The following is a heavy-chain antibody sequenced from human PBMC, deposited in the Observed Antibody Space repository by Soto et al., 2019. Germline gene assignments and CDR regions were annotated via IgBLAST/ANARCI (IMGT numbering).Heavy chain of an antibody. CDR1: GYTFTDYG. CDR3: ARDNEGGYSAASPFDY. V-gene: IGHV1-18*01. J-gene: IGHJ4*02. Sequence: QVQLVQSGGEVKKPGASVKVSCKASGYTFTDYGISWLRQAPRQGPEWMAWISTYNGDTKYAQKGQGRVTMTTDTSTTTAYMELRSLRFDDTAVYYCARDNEGGYSAASPFDYWGQGTLVTVSS. CDR2: ISTYNGDT. D-gene: IGHD5-18*01.